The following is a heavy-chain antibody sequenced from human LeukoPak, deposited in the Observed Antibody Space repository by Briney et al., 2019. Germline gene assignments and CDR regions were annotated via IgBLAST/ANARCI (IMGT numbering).Heavy chain of an antibody. CDR1: GGSISSYY. J-gene: IGHJ5*02. V-gene: IGHV4-59*01. CDR3: ARDRSFYDFWSGGNWFDP. CDR2: IYYTEST. Sequence: SETLSLTCTVSGGSISSYYWSWIRQPPGKGLEWIGYIYYTESTNYNPSLKSRVTISVDTSKNQFSLKLNSVTAADTAVYYCARDRSFYDFWSGGNWFDPWGQGTLVTVSS. D-gene: IGHD3-3*01.